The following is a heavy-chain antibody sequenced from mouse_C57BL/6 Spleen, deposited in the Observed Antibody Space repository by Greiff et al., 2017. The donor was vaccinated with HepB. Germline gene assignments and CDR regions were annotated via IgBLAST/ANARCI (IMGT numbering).Heavy chain of an antibody. CDR1: GYAFTNYL. J-gene: IGHJ2*01. Sequence: QVQLQQSGAELVRPGTSVKVSCKASGYAFTNYLIEWVKQRPGQGLEWIGVINPGSGGTNYNEKFKGKATLTADKSSSTAYMQLSSLTSEDSAVYFCARSLGGSYGDYWGQGTTLTVSS. D-gene: IGHD1-1*02. CDR3: ARSLGGSYGDY. CDR2: INPGSGGT. V-gene: IGHV1-54*01.